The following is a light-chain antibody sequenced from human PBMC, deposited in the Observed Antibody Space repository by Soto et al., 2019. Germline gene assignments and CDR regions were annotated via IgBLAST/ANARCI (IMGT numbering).Light chain of an antibody. J-gene: IGLJ2*01. CDR2: NNI. CDR1: SSNIGINT. V-gene: IGLV1-44*01. Sequence: QSVLTQPPSTSGTPGQRVSISCSGGSSNIGINTVTWYQQLPGTAPKLLIYNNIQRPSGVPDRISGSKSGTSAYLAISDLQSEDEADYFCATWDDSLHGLVFGGGTKVTVL. CDR3: ATWDDSLHGLV.